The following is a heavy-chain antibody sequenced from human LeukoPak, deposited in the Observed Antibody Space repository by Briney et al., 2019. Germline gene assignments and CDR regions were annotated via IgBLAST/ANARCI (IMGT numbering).Heavy chain of an antibody. Sequence: SETLSLTCTVSGGSISGYYWSWIRQPPGKGLEWIGFIYYSGSTNYNPSLKSRVTISVDTSKNQFSLKLTSVTAADTAVYYCVRDRELNYWGQGTLVTVSS. CDR1: GGSISGYY. CDR3: VRDRELNY. CDR2: IYYSGST. J-gene: IGHJ4*02. V-gene: IGHV4-59*12. D-gene: IGHD1-7*01.